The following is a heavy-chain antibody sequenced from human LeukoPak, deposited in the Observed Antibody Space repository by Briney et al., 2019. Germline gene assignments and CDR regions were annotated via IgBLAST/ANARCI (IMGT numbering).Heavy chain of an antibody. CDR1: GYTLTELS. Sequence: ASVKVSCKVSGYTLTELSMHWVRQAPGKGLEWMGGFDPEDGETIYAQKFQGRVTMTEDTSTDTAYMELSSLRSEDTAVYYCATDKGGDYYDILTGYYRGQGTLVTVSS. J-gene: IGHJ4*02. V-gene: IGHV1-24*01. D-gene: IGHD3-9*01. CDR3: ATDKGGDYYDILTGYY. CDR2: FDPEDGET.